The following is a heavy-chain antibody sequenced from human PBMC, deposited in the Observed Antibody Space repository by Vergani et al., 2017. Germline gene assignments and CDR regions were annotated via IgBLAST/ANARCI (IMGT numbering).Heavy chain of an antibody. V-gene: IGHV3-48*03. CDR1: GFTFSSYE. Sequence: EVQLVESGGDLVQPGGSLRLSCAASGFTFSSYEMNWVRQAPGKGLEWVSYISSSGSTIYYADSVKGRFTISRDNAKNSLYLQMNSLRAEDTAVYYCARDSRVRGGSRYGMDVWGQGTTVTVSS. CDR2: ISSSGSTI. CDR3: ARDSRVRGGSRYGMDV. J-gene: IGHJ6*02. D-gene: IGHD3-10*01.